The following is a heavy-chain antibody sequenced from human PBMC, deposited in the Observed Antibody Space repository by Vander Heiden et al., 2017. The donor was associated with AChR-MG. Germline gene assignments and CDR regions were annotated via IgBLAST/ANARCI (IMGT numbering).Heavy chain of an antibody. D-gene: IGHD2-15*01. Sequence: QVQLVESGGGVVQPGRSLRLSCAASGFTFISYAMPGVRQAPGKGLEWVAVISYDGSNKYYADSVKGRFTISRDNSKNTLYLQMNSRRAEDTAVYYCARVPQGYCSGGSCASGAFDIWGQGTMVTVSS. CDR2: ISYDGSNK. V-gene: IGHV3-30-3*01. J-gene: IGHJ3*02. CDR3: ARVPQGYCSGGSCASGAFDI. CDR1: GFTFISYA.